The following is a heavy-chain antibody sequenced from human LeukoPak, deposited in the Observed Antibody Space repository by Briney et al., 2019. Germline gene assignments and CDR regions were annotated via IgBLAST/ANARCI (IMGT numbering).Heavy chain of an antibody. D-gene: IGHD2-15*01. Sequence: SETPSLTCSVSGGSISSYYWSRIRQPPGKGLEWIGYISYSGSTKYNPSLKSRVTISVDTSKNQFSLKVSSVTAADTAVYYCARLWSPMVEIDYWGQGTLVTVSS. CDR1: GGSISSYY. J-gene: IGHJ4*02. CDR2: ISYSGST. V-gene: IGHV4-59*08. CDR3: ARLWSPMVEIDY.